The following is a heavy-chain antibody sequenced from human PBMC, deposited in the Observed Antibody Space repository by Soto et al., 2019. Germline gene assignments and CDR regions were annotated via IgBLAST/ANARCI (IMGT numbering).Heavy chain of an antibody. CDR2: IVVGSGNT. CDR3: AAGNWRSGWYPQDY. Sequence: ASVKVSCKASGFTFTSSAVQWVRQARGQRLEWIGWIVVGSGNTNYAQKFQERVTITRDMSTSTAYMELRSLRSEDTAVYYCAAGNWRSGWYPQDYWGQGTMGTVSS. J-gene: IGHJ4*02. CDR1: GFTFTSSA. D-gene: IGHD6-19*01. V-gene: IGHV1-58*01.